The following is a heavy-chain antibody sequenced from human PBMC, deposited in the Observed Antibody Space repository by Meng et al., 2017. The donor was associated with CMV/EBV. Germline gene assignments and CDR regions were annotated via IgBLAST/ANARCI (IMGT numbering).Heavy chain of an antibody. CDR2: ISAYNGNT. J-gene: IGHJ4*02. V-gene: IGHV1-18*01. D-gene: IGHD3-10*01. Sequence: QVQLVQSGGEVKKPGASVKVSCKASGYTFTSYGISWVRQAPGQGLEWMGWISAYNGNTNYAQKLQGRVTMTTDTSTSTAYMELRSLRSDDTAVYYCAAYPQTMVRGVALWGAFDYWGQGTLVTVSS. CDR3: AAYPQTMVRGVALWGAFDY. CDR1: GYTFTSYG.